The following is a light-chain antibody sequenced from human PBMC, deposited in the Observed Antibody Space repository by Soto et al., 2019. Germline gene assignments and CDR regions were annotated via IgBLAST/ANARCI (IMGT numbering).Light chain of an antibody. Sequence: DIQMTQSPSILSAIVGDRGTITCRASQSISSWLAWYQQKPGKAPKLLIYDASNLESGVPSRFSGSGSGTEFTLTISNLQPDDFATYYCQQYENYWTFGQGTKVDIK. CDR2: DAS. J-gene: IGKJ1*01. CDR1: QSISSW. CDR3: QQYENYWT. V-gene: IGKV1-5*01.